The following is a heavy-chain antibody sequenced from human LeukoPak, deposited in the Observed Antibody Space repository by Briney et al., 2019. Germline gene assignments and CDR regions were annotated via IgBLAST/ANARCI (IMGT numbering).Heavy chain of an antibody. CDR3: ARYVDTAMAN. CDR2: INPHSGAT. Sequence: ASVKVSCKASGYTFTDYYMHWVRQAPGQGLEWMGWINPHSGATNYAQKLQGRVTMTRGTSISTAYVELSSLRSDDTAVYYCARYVDTAMANWGQGTLVTVSS. CDR1: GYTFTDYY. V-gene: IGHV1-2*02. D-gene: IGHD5-18*01. J-gene: IGHJ4*02.